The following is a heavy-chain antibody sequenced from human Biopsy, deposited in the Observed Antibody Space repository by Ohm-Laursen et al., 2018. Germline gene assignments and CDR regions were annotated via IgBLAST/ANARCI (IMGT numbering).Heavy chain of an antibody. CDR2: INHSGST. D-gene: IGHD2/OR15-2a*01. CDR3: ARATNSTGWPYYYFYGMDV. Sequence: SETLSLTYAVYGGSFSGYYWSWIRQPPGKGLEWIGEINHSGSTNYNPSLKSRVTISVDTSKNQFSLGLNSVTAADTAVYYCARATNSTGWPYYYFYGMDVWGQGTTVTVSS. V-gene: IGHV4-34*01. CDR1: GGSFSGYY. J-gene: IGHJ6*02.